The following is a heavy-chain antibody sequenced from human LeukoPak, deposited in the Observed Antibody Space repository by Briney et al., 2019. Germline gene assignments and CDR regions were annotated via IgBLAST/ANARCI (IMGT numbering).Heavy chain of an antibody. Sequence: PSQTLSLTCAVSGDSVSSNSDAWNWIRQSPSRGLEWLGRTYYRSNLYNDYAVSVKIRITINPDTSKNPFSLQLNSVTPEDTAVYYCARSNSGYLESWGQGTLVTVSS. V-gene: IGHV6-1*01. J-gene: IGHJ5*02. CDR2: TYYRSNLYN. CDR1: GDSVSSNSDA. D-gene: IGHD5-12*01. CDR3: ARSNSGYLES.